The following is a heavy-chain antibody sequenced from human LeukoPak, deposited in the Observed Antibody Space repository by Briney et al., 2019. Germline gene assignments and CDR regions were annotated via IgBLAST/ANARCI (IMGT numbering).Heavy chain of an antibody. D-gene: IGHD3-9*01. CDR2: IRYDGSNK. V-gene: IGHV3-30*02. J-gene: IGHJ4*02. CDR3: ASGPEGSDIDY. CDR1: GFTFSSYG. Sequence: GGSLRLSWAASGFTFSSYGMHWVRQAPGKGLEWVAFIRYDGSNKYYADSVKGRFTISRDNSKNTLYLQMNSLRAEDTAVYYCASGPEGSDIDYWGQGTLVTVSS.